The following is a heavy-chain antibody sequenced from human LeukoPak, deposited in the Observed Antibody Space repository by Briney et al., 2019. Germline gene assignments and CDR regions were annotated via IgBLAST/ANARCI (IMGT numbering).Heavy chain of an antibody. CDR1: GGTFSSYA. CDR3: ASASGSQPAMTIEENRFDY. CDR2: IIPILGTA. D-gene: IGHD1-26*01. V-gene: IGHV1-69*01. Sequence: SVKVSCKASGGTFSSYAISWVRQAPGQGLEWMGGIIPILGTANYAQKFQGRVTITADESTSTAYMELSSLRSEDTAVYYCASASGSQPAMTIEENRFDYWGQGTLVTVSS. J-gene: IGHJ4*02.